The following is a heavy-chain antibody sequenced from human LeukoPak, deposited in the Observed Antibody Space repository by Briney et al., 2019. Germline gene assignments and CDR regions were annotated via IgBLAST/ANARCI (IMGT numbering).Heavy chain of an antibody. CDR3: ARGGWGSAP. V-gene: IGHV4-59*01. CDR2: IYYSGNT. Sequence: SETLSLTCTVSGGSISSYYWSWIRQPPGKGLEWIGYIYYSGNTNYNPSLKSRVTISVDTSTNQFSLKLSSVTAADTAVYYCARGGWGSAPWGQGTLVTVSS. CDR1: GGSISSYY. J-gene: IGHJ4*02. D-gene: IGHD7-27*01.